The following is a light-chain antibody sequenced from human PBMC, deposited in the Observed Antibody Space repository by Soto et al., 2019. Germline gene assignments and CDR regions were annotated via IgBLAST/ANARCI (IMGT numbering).Light chain of an antibody. Sequence: DIVLTQSPGTLSLSPGERATLSCRASQNVGSRYLAWYQQKPGQAPRLLIYGTSNRATGIPDGFSGSGYRPNFSLTISSLAPGDLAVYYCQQYSSSPRTFGQGPKVEIK. CDR3: QQYSSSPRT. CDR2: GTS. V-gene: IGKV3-20*01. J-gene: IGKJ1*01. CDR1: QNVGSRY.